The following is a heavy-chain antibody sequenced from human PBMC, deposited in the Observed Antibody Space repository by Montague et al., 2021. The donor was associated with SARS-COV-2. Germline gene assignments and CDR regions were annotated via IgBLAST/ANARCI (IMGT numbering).Heavy chain of an antibody. CDR1: GGSITGYY. D-gene: IGHD4-23*01. V-gene: IGHV4-59*01. CDR3: VRDHPYGGPRGAYDI. Sequence: SETLSLTCTVSGGSITGYYWSWLRRSPGKGLEWIAYIYDGGAVNYNPSLVSRATISTDTSKNQLSLKVNSVTAADTAVYYCVRDHPYGGPRGAYDIWGQGTVVTVSS. CDR2: IYDGGAV. J-gene: IGHJ3*02.